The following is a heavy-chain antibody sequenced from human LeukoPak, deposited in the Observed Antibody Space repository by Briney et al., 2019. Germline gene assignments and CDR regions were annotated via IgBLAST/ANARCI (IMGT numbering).Heavy chain of an antibody. CDR3: AASAPSWRSIFDD. J-gene: IGHJ4*02. Sequence: ASVKVSCKASGYTFTGYYMHWVRQAPGQGLEWMGWINPNSGGTNYAQKFQGRVTMTRDTSISTAYMELSRLRSDDTAVYYCAASAPSWRSIFDDWGQGTLVTVSS. V-gene: IGHV1-2*02. CDR2: INPNSGGT. D-gene: IGHD3-16*01. CDR1: GYTFTGYY.